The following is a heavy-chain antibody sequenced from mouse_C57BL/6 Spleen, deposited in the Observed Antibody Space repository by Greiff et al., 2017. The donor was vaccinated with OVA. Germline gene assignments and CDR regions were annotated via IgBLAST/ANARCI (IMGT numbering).Heavy chain of an antibody. D-gene: IGHD2-4*01. V-gene: IGHV1-61*01. J-gene: IGHJ3*01. CDR3: ARDYDGVAY. CDR2: IYPSDSET. Sequence: QVQLQQPGAELVRPGSSVKLSCKASGYTFTSYWMDWVKQRPGQGLEWIGNIYPSDSETHYNQKFKDKATLTVDKSSSTAYMQLSSLTSEDSAVYYCARDYDGVAYWGQGTLVTVSA. CDR1: GYTFTSYW.